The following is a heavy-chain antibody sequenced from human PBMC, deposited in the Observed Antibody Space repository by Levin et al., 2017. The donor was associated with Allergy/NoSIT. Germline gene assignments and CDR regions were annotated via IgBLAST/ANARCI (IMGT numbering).Heavy chain of an antibody. V-gene: IGHV3-11*05. CDR1: GFIVSDSY. D-gene: IGHD3-10*01. Sequence: GGSLRLSCAASGFIVSDSYMSWIRQAPGKGLEWVSYISRGNSYTNYLDSVKGRLTISRDNAKNSLYLQMNSLRAEDTAIYYCARGRVPNDYWGQGTLVTVSS. J-gene: IGHJ4*02. CDR3: ARGRVPNDY. CDR2: ISRGNSYT.